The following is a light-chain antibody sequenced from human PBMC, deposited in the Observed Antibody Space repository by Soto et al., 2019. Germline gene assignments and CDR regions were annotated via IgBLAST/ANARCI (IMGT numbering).Light chain of an antibody. CDR1: QSLLHITGETF. V-gene: IGKV2-29*03. CDR2: EVS. Sequence: DVVMTQTPLSLSVAPGQPASISCKSSQSLLHITGETFLFWYLQKPGQSPQLLIYEVSTRVSGVPDRFSGSGSGTDFTLEISRVETDDVGIYYCMQALQTPETFGPGTKVDIK. CDR3: MQALQTPET. J-gene: IGKJ3*01.